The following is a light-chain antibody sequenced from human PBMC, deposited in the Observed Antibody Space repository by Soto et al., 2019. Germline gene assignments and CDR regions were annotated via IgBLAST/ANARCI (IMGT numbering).Light chain of an antibody. CDR2: WAS. Sequence: DIVMTQSPDSPAVSLGERATINCKSSQSVLSSSNNKNSIAWYQQKPGQPPRLLIYWASTRESGVPDRFSGLASGTDFTLNISSLQAEDVPVYFCYRYEQMPQWTLGRGIKVDFK. J-gene: IGKJ1*01. CDR1: QSVLSSSNNKNS. CDR3: YRYEQMPQWT. V-gene: IGKV4-1*01.